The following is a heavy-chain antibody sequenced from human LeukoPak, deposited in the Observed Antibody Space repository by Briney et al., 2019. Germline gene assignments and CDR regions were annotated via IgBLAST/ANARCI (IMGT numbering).Heavy chain of an antibody. CDR3: ARSRTTYYFDC. CDR1: GYSFTTYW. Sequence: GESLKISCKGSGYSFTTYWIGWVRQMPGKGLEWLGIIYPGDSDTRYSPSFQGQVTISADKSISTAYLQWSSLKASDTAMYYCARSRTTYYFDCWGQGTLVTVSS. D-gene: IGHD1-1*01. V-gene: IGHV5-51*01. J-gene: IGHJ4*02. CDR2: IYPGDSDT.